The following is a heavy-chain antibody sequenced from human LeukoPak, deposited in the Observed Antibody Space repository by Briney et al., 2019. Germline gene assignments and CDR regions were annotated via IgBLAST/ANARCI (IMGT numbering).Heavy chain of an antibody. CDR1: GFIFGDYA. CDR2: IKEDGSEK. V-gene: IGHV3-7*01. CDR3: VYGGSYYVA. D-gene: IGHD1-26*01. Sequence: GGSLRLSCTGSGFIFGDYAMNWVRQAPGTGLELVANIKEDGSEKYYVDSVKGRFSISRDNAKNSLYLQMNSLRAEDTAVYYCVYGGSYYVAWGQGTLVTVSS. J-gene: IGHJ5*02.